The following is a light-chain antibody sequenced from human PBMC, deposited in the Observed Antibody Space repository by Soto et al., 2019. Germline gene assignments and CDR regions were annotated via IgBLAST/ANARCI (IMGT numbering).Light chain of an antibody. CDR2: GAF. CDR1: QSVSSN. CDR3: QHYTTYPWP. J-gene: IGKJ1*01. Sequence: EIVMRRSPVTLSVSPGERVTLSCRASQSVSSNLAWYQQKPGQAPSLLIYGAFTRATGIPARFSGSGSGTDFTLTISRLHPDDFATYYCQHYTTYPWPFGQGTKVDIK. V-gene: IGKV3-15*01.